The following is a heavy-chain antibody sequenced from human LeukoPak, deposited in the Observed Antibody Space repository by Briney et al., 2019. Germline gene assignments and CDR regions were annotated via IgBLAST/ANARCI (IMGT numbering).Heavy chain of an antibody. CDR2: MNPNSGNT. CDR3: ARAKNQWLVRYYFDY. D-gene: IGHD6-19*01. Sequence: ASVKVSCKASGYTYTSYDINWVRQATGQGLEWMGWMNPNSGNTGYAQKFQGRVTMTRNTSISTAYMKLSSLRSEDTAVYYCARAKNQWLVRYYFDYWGQGTLVTVSS. J-gene: IGHJ4*02. V-gene: IGHV1-8*01. CDR1: GYTYTSYD.